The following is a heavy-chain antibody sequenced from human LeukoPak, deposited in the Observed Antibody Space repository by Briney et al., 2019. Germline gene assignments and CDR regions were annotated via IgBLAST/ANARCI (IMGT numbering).Heavy chain of an antibody. Sequence: ASVKVSCKASGYTFTGYYMRWVRQAPGQGLEWMGWINPNSGGTNYAQKFQGRVTMTRDTSISTAYMELSRLRSDDTAVYYCARTVTFYYDSSGYLGLDYWGQGTLVTVSS. CDR2: INPNSGGT. J-gene: IGHJ4*02. V-gene: IGHV1-2*02. D-gene: IGHD3-22*01. CDR3: ARTVTFYYDSSGYLGLDY. CDR1: GYTFTGYY.